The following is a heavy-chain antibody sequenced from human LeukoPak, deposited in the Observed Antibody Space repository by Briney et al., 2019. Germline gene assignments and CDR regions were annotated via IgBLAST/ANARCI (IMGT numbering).Heavy chain of an antibody. CDR2: INPNSGGT. CDR3: ARDLDLVFGVVPFDY. CDR1: GYTFTGYY. Sequence: ASVKVSCKASGYTFTGYYMHWVRQAPGQGLEWMGWINPNSGGTNYAQKFQGRVTMTRDTSISTAYMGLSRLRSDDTAVYYCARDLDLVFGVVPFDYWGQGTLVTVSS. D-gene: IGHD3-3*01. J-gene: IGHJ4*02. V-gene: IGHV1-2*02.